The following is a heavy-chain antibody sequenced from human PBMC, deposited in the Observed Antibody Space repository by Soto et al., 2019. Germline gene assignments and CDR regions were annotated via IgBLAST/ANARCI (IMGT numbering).Heavy chain of an antibody. V-gene: IGHV3-48*03. J-gene: IGHJ6*02. CDR3: ARAECSTPHCLTDYYSYGLDG. Sequence: PGGSLRLSCAASGFTFSNFEMHWVRQAPGKGLEWVSYINTAGSTKYYAESVKGRFTISRDNARNSLFLQMNSLRAEDTAVYYCARAECSTPHCLTDYYSYGLDGRGQGRTVTV. D-gene: IGHD2-2*01. CDR1: GFTFSNFE. CDR2: INTAGSTK.